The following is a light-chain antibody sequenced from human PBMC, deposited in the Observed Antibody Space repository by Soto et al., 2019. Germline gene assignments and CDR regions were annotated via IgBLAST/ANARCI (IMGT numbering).Light chain of an antibody. Sequence: QMTQSPSTLSASIGGRVTITCRASQSVDSRLAWYQQKPGKAPKLLIYKASTLKSGVPSRFSGSGSGTEFTLTISSLQPDDFATYYCQHYNSYSEACGQGTKGDIK. CDR1: QSVDSR. J-gene: IGKJ1*01. CDR3: QHYNSYSEA. V-gene: IGKV1-5*03. CDR2: KAS.